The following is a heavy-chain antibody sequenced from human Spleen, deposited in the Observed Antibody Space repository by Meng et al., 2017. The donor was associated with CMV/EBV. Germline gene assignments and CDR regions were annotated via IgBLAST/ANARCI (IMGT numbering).Heavy chain of an antibody. CDR1: GGSISGYY. Sequence: SETLSLTCTVSGGSISGYYWSWIRQPPGKRLESIGYIHYSGSPNYSPSLKRRVTISVDTSKNQFSLNLTSVTAADTAVYYCARRIYGVHDYWGQGTLVTVSS. J-gene: IGHJ4*02. CDR2: IHYSGSP. D-gene: IGHD4-17*01. CDR3: ARRIYGVHDY. V-gene: IGHV4-59*01.